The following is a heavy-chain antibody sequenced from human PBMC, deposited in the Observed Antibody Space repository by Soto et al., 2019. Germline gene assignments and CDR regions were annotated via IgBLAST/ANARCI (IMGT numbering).Heavy chain of an antibody. CDR2: IYNGGST. V-gene: IGHV4-30-4*01. CDR1: GGSISNVNYC. D-gene: IGHD7-27*01. Sequence: QVQLQESGPGLVKPSQTLSLTCTVSGGSISNVNYCWSWIRQPPDKGLEWIGHIYNGGSTYNHPSLASRVTTPVAPSPTQFPPQPRSVRAADTAVYYCARGPSGDKVAYWGQGTLVPVSS. J-gene: IGHJ4*02. CDR3: ARGPSGDKVAY.